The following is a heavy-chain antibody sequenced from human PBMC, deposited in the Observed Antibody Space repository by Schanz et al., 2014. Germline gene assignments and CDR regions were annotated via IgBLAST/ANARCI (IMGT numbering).Heavy chain of an antibody. Sequence: EVQLVESGGGLVKPGGSLRLSCAASGFSFSSYAMGWVRQARGKGLEWVSAMNESHSTIYYADSVKGRFTISRDNSKNTVYLQMNSLRPGDTAVYYCARESSNDIVLVPGAVFDHWGQGILVTVSS. CDR3: ARESSNDIVLVPGAVFDH. CDR2: MNESHSTI. D-gene: IGHD2-2*01. V-gene: IGHV3-23*04. J-gene: IGHJ4*02. CDR1: GFSFSSYA.